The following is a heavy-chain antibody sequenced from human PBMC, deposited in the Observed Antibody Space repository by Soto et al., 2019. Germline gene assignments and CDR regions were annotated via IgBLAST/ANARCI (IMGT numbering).Heavy chain of an antibody. V-gene: IGHV5-51*01. D-gene: IGHD3-10*01. Sequence: GESLKISCKASGYIFSTNWIAWFRHVPGKGLEWMGSIFPADSDIRYNPSFQGHVIISADKSISSAYLQWSSLEAADTAMYYCARQRITRVRGVSSSGLDVWGQGTTVTVSS. CDR1: GYIFSTNW. CDR3: ARQRITRVRGVSSSGLDV. J-gene: IGHJ6*02. CDR2: IFPADSDI.